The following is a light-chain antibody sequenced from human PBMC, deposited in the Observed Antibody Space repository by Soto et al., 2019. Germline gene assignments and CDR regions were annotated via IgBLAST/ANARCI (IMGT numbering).Light chain of an antibody. CDR3: LQDYTYPRT. V-gene: IGKV1-6*01. CDR1: QGIRND. Sequence: ALQMTQSPSSLSASVGDRVTITCRASQGIRNDLGWYQEKPGKAPKLLIYSASSLQTGVPSRFSGSGSGTDFTLTISSLQPEDFATYYCLQDYTYPRTFGQGTKVEFK. CDR2: SAS. J-gene: IGKJ1*01.